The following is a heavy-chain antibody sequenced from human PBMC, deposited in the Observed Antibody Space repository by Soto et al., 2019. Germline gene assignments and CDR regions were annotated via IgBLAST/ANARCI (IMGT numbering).Heavy chain of an antibody. CDR2: INPNSGGT. J-gene: IGHJ5*02. CDR1: GYTFTGYY. CDR3: ARDPSRWELLGFDP. V-gene: IGHV1-2*02. Sequence: QVQLVQSGAEVKKPGASVKVSCKASGYTFTGYYMHWVRQAPGQGLEWMGWINPNSGGTNYAQKFQGRVTMTRDTSISTADMELSRLRSDDTAVYYWARDPSRWELLGFDPWGQGTLVTVSS. D-gene: IGHD1-26*01.